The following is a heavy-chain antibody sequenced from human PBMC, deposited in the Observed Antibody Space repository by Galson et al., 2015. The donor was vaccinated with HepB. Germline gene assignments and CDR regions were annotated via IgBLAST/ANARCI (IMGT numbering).Heavy chain of an antibody. J-gene: IGHJ6*02. V-gene: IGHV3-7*03. CDR2: IKQDGSEK. Sequence: SLRLSCAASGFTFSSYWMSWVRQAPGKGLEWVANIKQDGSEKYYVDSVKGRFTISRDNAKNSLYLQMNSLRAEDTAVYYCARDRGVPAAMTYYYYGMDVWGQGTTVTVSS. CDR1: GFTFSSYW. CDR3: ARDRGVPAAMTYYYYGMDV. D-gene: IGHD2-2*01.